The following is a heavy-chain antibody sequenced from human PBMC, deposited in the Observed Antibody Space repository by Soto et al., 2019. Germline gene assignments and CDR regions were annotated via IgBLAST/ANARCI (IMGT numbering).Heavy chain of an antibody. J-gene: IGHJ6*02. CDR2: ISWNGANT. CDR3: ARETLSYGFGLDV. V-gene: IGHV3-43*01. D-gene: IGHD3-16*01. CDR1: GFWFGDYN. Sequence: GGSLRLSCATSGFWFGDYNMHWVRQAPGKGREWISFISWNGANTVYADSVQGRFAMSRDGCKKSVSLQIDSLNSEDTGLYYCARETLSYGFGLDVWGQGTTGTVSS.